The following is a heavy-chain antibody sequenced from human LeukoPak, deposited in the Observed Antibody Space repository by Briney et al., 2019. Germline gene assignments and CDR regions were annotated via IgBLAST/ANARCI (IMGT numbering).Heavy chain of an antibody. V-gene: IGHV4-34*01. CDR3: ARGLYYYGMDV. J-gene: IGHJ6*02. CDR1: GGSFSNYF. Sequence: PSETLSLTCTVSGGSFSNYFWTWIRQPPGKGLEWIGEISLSGTIKYNPSLKSRVTISVDTSKNQFSLKLSSVTAADTAVYYCARGLYYYGMDVWGQGTTVTVSS. CDR2: ISLSGTI.